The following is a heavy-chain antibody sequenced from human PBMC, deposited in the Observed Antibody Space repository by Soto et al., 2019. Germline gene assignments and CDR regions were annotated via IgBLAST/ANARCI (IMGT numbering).Heavy chain of an antibody. CDR2: SSASGSST. J-gene: IGHJ4*02. CDR1: GFTFSSYA. V-gene: IGHV3-23*01. D-gene: IGHD2-15*01. Sequence: GGSLRLSCAASGFTFSSYAMTWVRQTPGKGLEWVSGSSASGSSTYYADSVKGRFTISRDNSKNTLYLQMNSLRAEDTAVYYCAKKEGGYGSPYGYWGQGTLVTVSS. CDR3: AKKEGGYGSPYGY.